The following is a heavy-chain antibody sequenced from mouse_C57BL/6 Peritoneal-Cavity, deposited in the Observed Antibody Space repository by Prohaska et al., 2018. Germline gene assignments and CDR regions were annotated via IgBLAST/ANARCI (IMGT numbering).Heavy chain of an antibody. CDR3: ARSRDYGFAY. D-gene: IGHD2-4*01. J-gene: IGHJ3*01. V-gene: IGHV1-26*01. CDR2: INPNNGGT. Sequence: HGKSLEWIGDINPNNGGTSYNQKFNGKATLTVDKSSSTAYMELRSLTSEDSAVYYCARSRDYGFAYWGQGTLVTVSA.